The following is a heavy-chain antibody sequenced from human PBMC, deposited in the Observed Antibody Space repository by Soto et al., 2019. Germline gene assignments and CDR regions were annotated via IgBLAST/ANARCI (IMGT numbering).Heavy chain of an antibody. Sequence: QVQLQESGPGLVKPSETLSLTCTVSGGSISSYYWSWIRQPPGKGLEWIGYIYYSGSTNYNPSLMSRVSISVDTSKNQFSLKLSSVTAADTAVYYCARFIRYCSGGSCPLSFDYWGEGTLVTVSS. D-gene: IGHD2-15*01. CDR2: IYYSGST. J-gene: IGHJ4*02. CDR3: ARFIRYCSGGSCPLSFDY. V-gene: IGHV4-59*01. CDR1: GGSISSYY.